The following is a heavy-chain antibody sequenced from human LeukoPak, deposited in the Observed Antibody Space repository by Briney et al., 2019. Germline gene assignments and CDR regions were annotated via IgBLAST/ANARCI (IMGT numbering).Heavy chain of an antibody. CDR3: ARMMTTVIHFDY. Sequence: SETLSLSCTVSGGSISSYYWSWIRPPPGKGLEWIGHIYYSGSTNYNPSHKSRVTISVDTSKNQFSLKLSSVTAADTAVYYCARMMTTVIHFDYWGQGTLVTVS. CDR2: IYYSGST. D-gene: IGHD4-17*01. J-gene: IGHJ4*02. CDR1: GGSISSYY. V-gene: IGHV4-59*01.